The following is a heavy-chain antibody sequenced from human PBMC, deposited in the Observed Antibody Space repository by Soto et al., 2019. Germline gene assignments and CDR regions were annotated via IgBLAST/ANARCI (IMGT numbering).Heavy chain of an antibody. J-gene: IGHJ5*02. Sequence: GGSLRLSCAASGFTFDDYAMHWVRQAPGKGLEWVSGISWNGGSIGYADSVKGRFTISRDNAKNSLYLQMNSLRSEDTAVYYCARDREVGRGARIAARPGFDPWGQGTLVTVSS. D-gene: IGHD6-6*01. CDR1: GFTFDDYA. CDR2: ISWNGGSI. CDR3: ARDREVGRGARIAARPGFDP. V-gene: IGHV3-9*01.